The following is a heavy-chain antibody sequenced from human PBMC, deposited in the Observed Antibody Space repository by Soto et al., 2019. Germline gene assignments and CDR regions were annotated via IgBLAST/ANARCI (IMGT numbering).Heavy chain of an antibody. Sequence: ASVKVSCKASGYTFTSYGISWVRQAPGQGLEWMGWINPNSGGTNYAQKFQGWVTMTRDTSISTAYMELSRLRSDDTAVYYCARDGSIPTYDYVWGSYRYTTGGMDVWGQGTTVTVSS. CDR1: GYTFTSYG. CDR3: ARDGSIPTYDYVWGSYRYTTGGMDV. V-gene: IGHV1-2*04. D-gene: IGHD3-16*02. J-gene: IGHJ6*02. CDR2: INPNSGGT.